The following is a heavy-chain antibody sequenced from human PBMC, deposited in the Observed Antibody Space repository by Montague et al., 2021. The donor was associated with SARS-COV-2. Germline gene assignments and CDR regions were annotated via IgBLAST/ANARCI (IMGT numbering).Heavy chain of an antibody. CDR1: GGSYIGYY. Sequence: SETLSLTCTVSGGSYIGYYWCWIRQPPGGGLEWIGEINHNGNTEYSPSLRSRVTLSVDTPRVHFSLSLTSVTAADTAVYYCARGLMSGSYYLGLDYWGQGTLVTVSS. D-gene: IGHD1-26*01. CDR3: ARGLMSGSYYLGLDY. V-gene: IGHV4-34*01. J-gene: IGHJ4*02. CDR2: INHNGNT.